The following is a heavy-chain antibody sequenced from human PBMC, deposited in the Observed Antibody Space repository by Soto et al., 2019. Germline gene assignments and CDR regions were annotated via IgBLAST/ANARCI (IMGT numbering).Heavy chain of an antibody. J-gene: IGHJ3*02. CDR1: GFTFSSYA. Sequence: GGSLRLSCAASGFTFSSYAMSWVRQAPGKGLEWVSAISGSGGSTYYADSVKGRFTISRDNSKNTLYLQMNSLRAEDTAVYYCAKRGVDGTTGLGAFDIWGQGTMVTV. D-gene: IGHD3-10*01. CDR2: ISGSGGST. V-gene: IGHV3-23*01. CDR3: AKRGVDGTTGLGAFDI.